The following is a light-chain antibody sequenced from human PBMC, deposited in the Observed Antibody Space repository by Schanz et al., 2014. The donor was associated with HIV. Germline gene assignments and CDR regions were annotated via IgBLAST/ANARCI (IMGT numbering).Light chain of an antibody. CDR3: SSYTTSSTLV. J-gene: IGLJ2*01. CDR2: EVI. Sequence: QSALTQPPSASGSPGQSVTISCTGTSSDVGGYNHVSWYQQHPGKAPKLMIYEVIKRPSGVPDRFSGSKSGNMASLTISGLQAEDEADYYCSSYTTSSTLVFGGGTKLTVL. CDR1: SSDVGGYNH. V-gene: IGLV2-8*01.